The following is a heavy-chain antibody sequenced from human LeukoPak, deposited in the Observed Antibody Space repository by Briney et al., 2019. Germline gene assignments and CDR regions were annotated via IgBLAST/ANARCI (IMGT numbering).Heavy chain of an antibody. CDR1: GYRFTSFA. CDR3: VRDPNAMVTSLFDY. D-gene: IGHD5-18*01. J-gene: IGHJ4*02. V-gene: IGHV1-18*01. Sequence: ASVKVSCKASGYRFTSFAISWVRQAPGQGLEWMGWISAYYGNTTYAQKFQGRVTMTTDTSTSTAYMELRSLRSDDTAVYYCVRDPNAMVTSLFDYWGQGTLVTVSS. CDR2: ISAYYGNT.